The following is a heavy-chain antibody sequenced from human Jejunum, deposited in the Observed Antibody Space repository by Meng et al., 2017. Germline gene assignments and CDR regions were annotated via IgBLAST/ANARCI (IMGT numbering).Heavy chain of an antibody. Sequence: VHVHDSAPARLPPPVALSLTRAVSACSICSTNLWSWVPQPPGKGPEWIGDVFHTGTSNYSPSLRSRVTISVDKSKNQFSLNLSSVTAADTAVYFCARRGGAYSTGHFPHFDDWGQGTLVTVSS. J-gene: IGHJ4*02. D-gene: IGHD6-19*01. CDR3: ARRGGAYSTGHFPHFDD. V-gene: IGHV4-4*01. CDR2: VFHTGTS. CDR1: ACSICSTNL.